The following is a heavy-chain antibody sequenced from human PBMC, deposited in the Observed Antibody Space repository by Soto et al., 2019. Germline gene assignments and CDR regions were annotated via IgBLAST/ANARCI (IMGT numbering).Heavy chain of an antibody. J-gene: IGHJ4*02. CDR1: GYTFTNYG. Sequence: QVQLVQSGAEVKKPGASVKVSCKASGYTFTNYGISWVRQAPGQGREWMGWISAYNGNTNYAQKLQGRVTMTTDTSPSTAYMELRSLTSDDTAVYYCARLDYYDSSGYYTAYWGQGTLVTVSS. D-gene: IGHD3-22*01. V-gene: IGHV1-18*01. CDR2: ISAYNGNT. CDR3: ARLDYYDSSGYYTAY.